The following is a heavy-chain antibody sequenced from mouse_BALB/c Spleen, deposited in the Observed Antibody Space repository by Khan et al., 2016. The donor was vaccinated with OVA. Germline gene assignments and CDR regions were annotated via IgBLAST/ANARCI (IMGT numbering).Heavy chain of an antibody. J-gene: IGHJ2*01. CDR3: ARHGRYGNLFDY. D-gene: IGHD2-1*01. CDR2: FYPGTGSI. Sequence: QVQLKESGAELVKPGASVKLSCKASDYMFTEYIIHWVKQRSGQGLEWIGWFYPGTGSIKNNEKFKDKATLTADKSSSTVYMELSRLTSEDSAVYFCARHGRYGNLFDYWGQGTTLTVSS. V-gene: IGHV1-62-2*01. CDR1: DYMFTEYI.